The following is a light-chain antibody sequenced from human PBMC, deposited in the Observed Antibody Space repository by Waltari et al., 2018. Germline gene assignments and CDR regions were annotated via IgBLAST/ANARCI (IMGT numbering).Light chain of an antibody. CDR1: QSISNY. Sequence: DIQMTQSPSSLSASVGDRVTITCRASQSISNYLNWYQQKPGKAPKLLIYAASILQSGVPSRFSGSGSGTDFTLTISSLQPEDFTTYYCQQSYSTPYTFGGGTKVEI. CDR2: AAS. J-gene: IGKJ4*01. CDR3: QQSYSTPYT. V-gene: IGKV1-39*01.